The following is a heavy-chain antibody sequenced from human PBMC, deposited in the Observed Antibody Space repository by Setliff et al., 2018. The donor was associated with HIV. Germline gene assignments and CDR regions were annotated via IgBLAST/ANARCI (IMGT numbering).Heavy chain of an antibody. CDR3: ARRAFCTTPNCYAANYMDV. CDR1: GYSFSDNW. Sequence: GESLKISCKGXGYSFSDNWIGWVRQMPGKGLEWMGIIYPDDSATRYSPSFQVQVTISADKSINTAYMRWRSLRASDTAMYFCARRAFCTTPNCYAANYMDVWGKGTTVTVSS. D-gene: IGHD2-2*01. CDR2: IYPDDSAT. V-gene: IGHV5-51*01. J-gene: IGHJ6*03.